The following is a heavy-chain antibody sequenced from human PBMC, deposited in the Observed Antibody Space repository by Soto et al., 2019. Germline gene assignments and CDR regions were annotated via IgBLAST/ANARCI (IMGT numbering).Heavy chain of an antibody. J-gene: IGHJ4*02. CDR2: INSDGSKT. D-gene: IGHD1-1*01. V-gene: IGHV3-74*01. CDR3: ARDGPGDGIDY. CDR1: GFTFNSCW. Sequence: EVQLVESGGGLVQPGGSLRLSCAASGFTFNSCWMHWVRQVPGKGLVWVSRINSDGSKTDYANSVKGRFTISRDNAQNTLNLQMNSLSAEDTAVYYCARDGPGDGIDYWGQGTLVTVSS.